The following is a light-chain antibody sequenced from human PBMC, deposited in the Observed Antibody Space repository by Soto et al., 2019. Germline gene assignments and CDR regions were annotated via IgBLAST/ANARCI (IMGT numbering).Light chain of an antibody. J-gene: IGKJ1*01. Sequence: EIVMTQSPATLSVSPWERATLSCRASESVSSNLAWYQQKPGQAPRLLIYGASTRATGIPARISGSGSGTEFTLTISSLQSEDFAVYYCQQYNKWRTFGQGTKVEVK. CDR3: QQYNKWRT. CDR1: ESVSSN. V-gene: IGKV3-15*01. CDR2: GAS.